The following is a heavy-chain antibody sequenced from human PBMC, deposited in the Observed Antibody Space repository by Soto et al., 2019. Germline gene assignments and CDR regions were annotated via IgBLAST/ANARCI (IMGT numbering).Heavy chain of an antibody. D-gene: IGHD6-6*01. Sequence: GGSLRLSCAASGFTFSSYAMSWVRQAPGKGLERVSAISGSGGSTYYADSVKGRFTISRDNSKNTLYLQMNSLRAEDTAVYYCAKPPPVAPEYYNWFDPWGQGTLVTVSS. CDR3: AKPPPVAPEYYNWFDP. CDR2: ISGSGGST. V-gene: IGHV3-23*01. CDR1: GFTFSSYA. J-gene: IGHJ5*02.